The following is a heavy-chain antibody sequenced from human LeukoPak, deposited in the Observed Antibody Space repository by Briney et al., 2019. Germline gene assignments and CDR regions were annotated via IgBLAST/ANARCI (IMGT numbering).Heavy chain of an antibody. V-gene: IGHV3-20*04. Sequence: GGSLRLSCAATGFRFKDYGMPWVRQPPGKGLEWVSGINWNGGGTDYADSVRGRFAISRDNAKNSLYLQLSSLGPEDTALYYCAKRLTATNTSTICGLDAWGQGTSVTVSS. J-gene: IGHJ6*02. CDR3: AKRLTATNTSTICGLDA. CDR1: GFRFKDYG. D-gene: IGHD1-26*01. CDR2: INWNGGGT.